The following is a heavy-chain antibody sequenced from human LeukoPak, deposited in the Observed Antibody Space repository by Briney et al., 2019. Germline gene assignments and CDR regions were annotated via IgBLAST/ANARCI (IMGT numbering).Heavy chain of an antibody. CDR3: ARVVTIFGVVPATFDP. J-gene: IGHJ5*02. CDR1: GVSISSYY. D-gene: IGHD3-3*01. CDR2: IYYSGST. V-gene: IGHV4-59*08. Sequence: PSETLSLTCTVPGVSISSYYWSWLRQPPGKGREGSGYIYYSGSTNYNPSLKSRVTISVDTSKNQFSLKLSSVTAADTAVYYCARVVTIFGVVPATFDPWGQGTLVTVSS.